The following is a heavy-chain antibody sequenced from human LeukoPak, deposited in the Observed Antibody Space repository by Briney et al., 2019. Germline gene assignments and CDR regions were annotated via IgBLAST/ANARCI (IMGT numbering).Heavy chain of an antibody. CDR2: INPSDGRT. D-gene: IGHD6-19*01. V-gene: IGHV1-46*01. Sequence: GASVKVSCKSSGYXFTTHHIRWVRQAPGQGLEWMGIINPSDGRTIYAQNFQGRLTMTRDTSTSMVYMEMSSLRSDDTAVYYCAREIPGSGWYCFDYWGRGTLVTVSS. CDR1: GYXFTTHH. CDR3: AREIPGSGWYCFDY. J-gene: IGHJ4*02.